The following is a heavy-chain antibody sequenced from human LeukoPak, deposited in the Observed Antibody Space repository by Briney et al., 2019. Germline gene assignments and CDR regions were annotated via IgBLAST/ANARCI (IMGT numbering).Heavy chain of an antibody. D-gene: IGHD3-9*01. CDR2: VDYSGST. V-gene: IGHV4-59*01. CDR3: ARENTDYDILTGPFDC. J-gene: IGHJ4*02. CDR1: GGSIRSYY. Sequence: SETLSLTCTVSGGSIRSYYWSWIRQPPGKGLEWIGYVDYSGSTDYSPSLRSRVTISVNTSKKQISLKLSSVTAADTAIYFCARENTDYDILTGPFDCWGQGTLVTVSS.